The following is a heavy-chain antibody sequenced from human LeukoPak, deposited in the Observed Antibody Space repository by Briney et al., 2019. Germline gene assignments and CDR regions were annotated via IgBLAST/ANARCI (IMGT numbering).Heavy chain of an antibody. CDR2: ISYDGAKE. CDR3: ARDENDFWSGYPDY. V-gene: IGHV3-30-3*01. J-gene: IGHJ4*02. CDR1: GFTFNYYA. Sequence: GGSLRLSCTASGFTFNYYAMHWVRQAPGKGLETGAVISYDGAKEYYAGSVKGRFTISRDNSKNALYLQMNSLRGDDSAVYYCARDENDFWSGYPDYWGQGTLVTVSP. D-gene: IGHD3-3*01.